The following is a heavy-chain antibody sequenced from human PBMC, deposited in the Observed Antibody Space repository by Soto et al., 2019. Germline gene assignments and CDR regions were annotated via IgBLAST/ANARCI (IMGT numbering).Heavy chain of an antibody. J-gene: IGHJ4*02. CDR3: ARGGLGTYLLDY. V-gene: IGHV3-74*01. D-gene: IGHD3-10*01. CDR2: IKGDESSI. Sequence: EVQLVESGGGLVQPRGSLRLSCAASGFTFNSHWMHWVRQAPGKGLVWVSRIKGDESSINYADSVKGRFTISRDNAKNTVYLQMNSLRAEETAVYYCARGGLGTYLLDYWGQGALVIVSS. CDR1: GFTFNSHW.